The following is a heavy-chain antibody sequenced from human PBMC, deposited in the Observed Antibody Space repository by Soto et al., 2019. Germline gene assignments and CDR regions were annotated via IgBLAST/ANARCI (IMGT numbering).Heavy chain of an antibody. J-gene: IGHJ6*02. D-gene: IGHD1-1*01. CDR1: GYTFTGYY. CDR2: INPNCGGT. V-gene: IGHV1-2*04. Sequence: GASVKVSCKASGYTFTGYYMHWVRQAPGQGLEWMGWINPNCGGTNYAQKFQGWVTMTRDTSISTAYMELSRLRSDDTAGYYCAIDAPVQQGYYCMDVWGQGTTVTVSS. CDR3: AIDAPVQQGYYCMDV.